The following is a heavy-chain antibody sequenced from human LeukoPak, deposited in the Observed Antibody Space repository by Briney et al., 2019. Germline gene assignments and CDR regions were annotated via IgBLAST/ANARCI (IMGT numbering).Heavy chain of an antibody. V-gene: IGHV4-34*01. CDR1: GGSFSGYY. D-gene: IGHD2-15*01. Sequence: SETLSLTCAVYGGSFSGYYWSWIRQPPGKGLEWIGEINHSGSTNYNPSLKSRVTISVDTSKNQFSLKLSSVTAADTAVYCCARRSYGAKLRAFDIWGQGTMVTVSS. J-gene: IGHJ3*02. CDR3: ARRSYGAKLRAFDI. CDR2: INHSGST.